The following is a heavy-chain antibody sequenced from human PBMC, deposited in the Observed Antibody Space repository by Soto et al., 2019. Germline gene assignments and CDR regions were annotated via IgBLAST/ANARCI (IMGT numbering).Heavy chain of an antibody. CDR1: GGSISSYY. CDR3: ARGLCYDFWSGQLWVMDV. V-gene: IGHV4-59*01. CDR2: IYYSGST. Sequence: TSETLSLTCTVSGGSISSYYWSWIRQPPGKGLEWIGYIYYSGSTNYNPSLKSRVTISVDTSKNQFSLKLSSVTAADTAVYYCARGLCYDFWSGQLWVMDVWAQGTTVTVSS. D-gene: IGHD3-3*01. J-gene: IGHJ6*02.